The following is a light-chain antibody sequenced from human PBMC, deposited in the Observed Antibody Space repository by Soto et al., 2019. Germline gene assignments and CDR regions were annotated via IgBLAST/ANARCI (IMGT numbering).Light chain of an antibody. V-gene: IGKV1-6*01. Sequence: ALQMTQSPSSLSASVGDSFTLSFRASQGIGNALGWYQQKPGKPPKVLIYGASNLQSGVPPRFSGSGSGTDFTLAISSLQPEDSATYYCLQDINYPWTFGQGAKVDIK. CDR2: GAS. CDR1: QGIGNA. J-gene: IGKJ1*01. CDR3: LQDINYPWT.